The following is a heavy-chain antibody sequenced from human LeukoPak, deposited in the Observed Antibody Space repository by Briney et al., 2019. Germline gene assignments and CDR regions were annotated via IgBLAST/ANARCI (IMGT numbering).Heavy chain of an antibody. V-gene: IGHV4-34*01. CDR1: GGSFSGYY. D-gene: IGHD4-17*01. CDR2: INHSGST. Sequence: SETLSLTCAVYGGSFSGYYWSWIRQPPGKGLEWIGEINHSGSTSYNPSLKGRVTISVDTSKNQFSLKLSSVTAADTAVYYCARGLNRNDYGDYGYWGQGTLVTVSS. J-gene: IGHJ4*02. CDR3: ARGLNRNDYGDYGY.